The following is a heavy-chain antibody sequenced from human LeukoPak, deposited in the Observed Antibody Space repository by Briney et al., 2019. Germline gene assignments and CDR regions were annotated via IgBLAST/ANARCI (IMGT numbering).Heavy chain of an antibody. CDR1: GGTFSSNT. Sequence: GSAVKVSCKASGGTFSSNTISWVRQAPGQGLECMGGIIPIFGTANYAQKFQGRVTITADESTSTAYMELSSLRSEDTAVYYCARDVVVAATPLWFDPWGQGTLVTVSS. CDR2: IIPIFGTA. J-gene: IGHJ5*02. V-gene: IGHV1-69*01. D-gene: IGHD2-15*01. CDR3: ARDVVVAATPLWFDP.